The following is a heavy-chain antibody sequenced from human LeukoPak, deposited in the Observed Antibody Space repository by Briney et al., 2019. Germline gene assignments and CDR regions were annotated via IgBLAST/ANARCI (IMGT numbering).Heavy chain of an antibody. Sequence: ASVKVSCKASGGTFSSYAISWVRQAPGQGLEWMGWISAYNGNTNYAQKLQGRVTMTTDTSTSTAYMELRSLRSDDTAVYYCAGGVGGAIAVAGTFDYWGQGTLVTVSS. CDR1: GGTFSSYA. J-gene: IGHJ4*02. D-gene: IGHD6-19*01. V-gene: IGHV1-18*01. CDR2: ISAYNGNT. CDR3: AGGVGGAIAVAGTFDY.